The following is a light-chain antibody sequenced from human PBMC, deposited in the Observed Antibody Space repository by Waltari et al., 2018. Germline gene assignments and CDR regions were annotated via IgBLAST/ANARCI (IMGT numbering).Light chain of an antibody. CDR3: QNHERLPAT. CDR1: QSISKY. J-gene: IGKJ1*01. V-gene: IGKV3-20*01. Sequence: VLTQSPGTLSLSPGETDTLSCRASQSISKYLVWYQQRPGQAPRLLIYAAATRATGVPDRFSGSGYGTDFTLTISRLEPEDFAVYYCQNHERLPATFGQGTKVEIK. CDR2: AAA.